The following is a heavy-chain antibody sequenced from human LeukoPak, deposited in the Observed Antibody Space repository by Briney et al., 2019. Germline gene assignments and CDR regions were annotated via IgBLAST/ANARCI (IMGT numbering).Heavy chain of an antibody. CDR2: VSSGSSTI. CDR1: GFTFSDYY. J-gene: IGHJ4*02. Sequence: PGGSLRLSCAASGFTFSDYYMSWIRQAPGKALEWVSYVSSGSSTIYYADSVKGRFTVSRENAKNSLYLQMNSPRAGDTAVYYCARGDGSGSYYNSPDYWGQGTLVTVSS. D-gene: IGHD3-10*01. CDR3: ARGDGSGSYYNSPDY. V-gene: IGHV3-11*04.